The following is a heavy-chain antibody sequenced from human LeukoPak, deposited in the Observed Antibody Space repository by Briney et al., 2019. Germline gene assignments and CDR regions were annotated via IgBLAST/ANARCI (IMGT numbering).Heavy chain of an antibody. CDR3: TRSLLWFGELWFYMDV. V-gene: IGHV3-49*04. Sequence: GGSLRLSCTASGFTFGDYAMSWVRQAPGKGLEWVGFIRSKAYGGTTEYAASVKGRFTISRGDSKSIAYLQMNSLKTEDTAVYYCTRSLLWFGELWFYMDVWGKGTTVTVSS. CDR2: IRSKAYGGTT. CDR1: GFTFGDYA. D-gene: IGHD3-10*01. J-gene: IGHJ6*03.